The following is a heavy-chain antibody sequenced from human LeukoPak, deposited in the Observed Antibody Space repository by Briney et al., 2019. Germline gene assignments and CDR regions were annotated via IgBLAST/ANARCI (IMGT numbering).Heavy chain of an antibody. V-gene: IGHV3-30*02. CDR1: EFTFNTYG. D-gene: IGHD5-24*01. CDR2: IRYDGSSK. CDR3: ARGRDGYTFDY. Sequence: GGSLRLSCVASEFTFNTYGMHWVRQAPGKGLEWVAFIRYDGSSKYYADSVRGRFSISRDNAKNSLYLQMNSLRAEDTAVYYCARGRDGYTFDYWGQGTLVTVSS. J-gene: IGHJ4*02.